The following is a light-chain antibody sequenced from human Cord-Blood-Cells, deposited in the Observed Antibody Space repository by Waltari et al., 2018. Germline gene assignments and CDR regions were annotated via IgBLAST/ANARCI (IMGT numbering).Light chain of an antibody. CDR2: GAS. CDR3: QQYNNWPV. Sequence: EIVMTQSPATLSVSPGERATLSCRASQGVSSNLAWYQQKPGQAPRLLIYGASTRATGIPARVSGSGSGTEFTLTISSLQSEDFAVYYCQQYNNWPVFGGGTKVEIK. V-gene: IGKV3-15*01. J-gene: IGKJ4*01. CDR1: QGVSSN.